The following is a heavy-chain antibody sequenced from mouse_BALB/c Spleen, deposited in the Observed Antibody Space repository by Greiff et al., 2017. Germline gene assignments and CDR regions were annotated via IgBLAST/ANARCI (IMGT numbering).Heavy chain of an antibody. J-gene: IGHJ2*01. Sequence: VQLKQSGAELVRPGALVKLSCKASGFNIKDYYMHWVKQRPEQGLEWIGWIDPENGNTIYDPKFQGKASITADTSSNTAYLQLSSLTSEDTAVYYCARGAYYDYEGSDYWGQGTTLTVSS. V-gene: IGHV14-1*02. CDR1: GFNIKDYY. CDR3: ARGAYYDYEGSDY. CDR2: IDPENGNT. D-gene: IGHD2-4*01.